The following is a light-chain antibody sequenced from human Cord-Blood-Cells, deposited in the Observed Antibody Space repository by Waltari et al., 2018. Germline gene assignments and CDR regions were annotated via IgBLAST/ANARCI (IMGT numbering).Light chain of an antibody. CDR2: DVS. V-gene: IGLV2-11*01. CDR3: CSYGGSYTV. CDR1: SSDVGGYNY. Sequence: QSALPQPLSVSGSPRQSVTISCTRTSSDVGGYNYLSWYQPHPGKAPKLMIYDVSDRPSGVPDRFSGSKSCNTASLTISGLQAEDEADYYCCSYGGSYTVFVGRTKLTVL. J-gene: IGLJ2*01.